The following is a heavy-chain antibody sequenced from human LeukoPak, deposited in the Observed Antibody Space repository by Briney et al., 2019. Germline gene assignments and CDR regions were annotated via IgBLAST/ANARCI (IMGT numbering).Heavy chain of an antibody. V-gene: IGHV3-66*01. D-gene: IGHD3-22*01. Sequence: GGSLRLSCAASGFSVGSSFMAWVRQPPGKGLEWAAVIYSGRNTYYADSVKGRLTISRDSGKNTLFLQMNSLRAEDTAVYYCASKDPYDSRAYLLDYWGQGTLVTVSS. CDR1: GFSVGSSF. CDR3: ASKDPYDSRAYLLDY. CDR2: IYSGRNT. J-gene: IGHJ4*02.